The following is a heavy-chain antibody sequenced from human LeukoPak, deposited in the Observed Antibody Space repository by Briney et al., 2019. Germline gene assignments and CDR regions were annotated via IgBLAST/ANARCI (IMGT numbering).Heavy chain of an antibody. D-gene: IGHD1-1*01. CDR3: AISKENLEDDAFDF. J-gene: IGHJ3*01. Sequence: GGPLRLSCGVLGFTFSSYGMHGVRQAPGKALEGVGVISYDVCNQYRPVSAKRRFTISRDNPKNTLPLQMNTQRAEHTAVYYCAISKENLEDDAFDFWGERPMVTVP. CDR2: ISYDVCNQ. CDR1: GFTFSSYG. V-gene: IGHV3-30*03.